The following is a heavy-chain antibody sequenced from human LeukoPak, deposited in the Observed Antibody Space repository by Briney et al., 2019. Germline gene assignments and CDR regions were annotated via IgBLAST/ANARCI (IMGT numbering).Heavy chain of an antibody. CDR1: GGSISSSSYY. J-gene: IGHJ4*02. V-gene: IGHV4-39*07. CDR2: IYYSGST. Sequence: SETLSLTCTVSGGSISSSSYYWGWIRQPPGKGLELIGSIYYSGSTYYNPSLKSRVTISVDTSKNQFSLKLSSVTAADTAVYYCARVDSDIVATAFDYWGQGTLVTVSS. D-gene: IGHD5-12*01. CDR3: ARVDSDIVATAFDY.